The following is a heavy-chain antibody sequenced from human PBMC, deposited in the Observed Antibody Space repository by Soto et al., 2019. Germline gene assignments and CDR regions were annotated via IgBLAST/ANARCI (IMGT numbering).Heavy chain of an antibody. CDR3: ASWLKTSGWYVLLEGSFDY. CDR2: IKQDGSAK. J-gene: IGHJ4*02. Sequence: APGKGLEWVVNIKQDGSAKYYVDSVKGRFTISRDNAKNSLYLQMNSLRAEDTAVYYCASWLKTSGWYVLLEGSFDYWGQGTLVTVSS. V-gene: IGHV3-7*01. D-gene: IGHD6-19*01.